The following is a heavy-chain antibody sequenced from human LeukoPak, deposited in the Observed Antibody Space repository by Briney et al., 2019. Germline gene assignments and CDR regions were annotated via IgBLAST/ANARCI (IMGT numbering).Heavy chain of an antibody. CDR3: ARDPGYYSGSNY. J-gene: IGHJ4*02. D-gene: IGHD5-12*01. CDR1: GFTFSSYS. CDR2: ISSSSSYI. Sequence: GGSLSLSCAASGFTFSSYSMNSVRQAPGKELAWVSSISSSSSYIYYADSVKGRFTISRDNAKNSLYLQMNSLRAEDTAVYYCARDPGYYSGSNYWGQGTLVTVSS. V-gene: IGHV3-21*01.